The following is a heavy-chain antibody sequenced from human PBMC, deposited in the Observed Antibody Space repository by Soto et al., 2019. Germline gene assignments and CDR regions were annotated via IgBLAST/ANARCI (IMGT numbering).Heavy chain of an antibody. CDR1: GYTFTSYD. D-gene: IGHD3-10*01. J-gene: IGHJ4*02. V-gene: IGHV1-8*01. CDR2: MNPNSGNT. CDR3: AKDGPERFGEFY. Sequence: ASVKVSCKASGYTFTSYDINWVRQATGQGLEWMGWMNPNSGNTGYAQKFQGRVTMTRNTSISTAYMELSSLRSEDTAVYYCAKDGPERFGEFYWGQGILVTVSS.